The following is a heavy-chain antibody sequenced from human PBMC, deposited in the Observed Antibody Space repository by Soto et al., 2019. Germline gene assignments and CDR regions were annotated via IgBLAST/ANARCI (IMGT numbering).Heavy chain of an antibody. CDR1: GFTFSGYW. CDR3: AKNDFWSGYTSCY. CDR2: ISGSGGST. Sequence: PGGSLRLSCAGSGFTFSGYWMHWVRQAPGKGLEWVSAISGSGGSTYYADSVKGRFTISRDNSKNTLYLQMNSLRAEDTAVYYCAKNDFWSGYTSCYWGQGTLVTVSS. D-gene: IGHD3-3*01. V-gene: IGHV3-23*01. J-gene: IGHJ4*02.